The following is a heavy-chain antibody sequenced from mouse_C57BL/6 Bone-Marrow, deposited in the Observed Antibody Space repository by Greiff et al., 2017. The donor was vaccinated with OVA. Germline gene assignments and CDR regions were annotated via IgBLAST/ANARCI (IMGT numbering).Heavy chain of an antibody. J-gene: IGHJ2*01. CDR1: GYTFTSYW. D-gene: IGHD1-1*01. CDR2: INPSNGDT. V-gene: IGHV1-53*01. CDR3: ARLLGDY. Sequence: QVQLQQPGTELVKPGASVKLSCKASGYTFTSYWMHWVKQRPEQGLEWIGDINPSNGDTNFNDKFKSKATLTVDKSSSTANMHLSSLTSEDSAVYYCARLLGDYWGQGTTLTVSS.